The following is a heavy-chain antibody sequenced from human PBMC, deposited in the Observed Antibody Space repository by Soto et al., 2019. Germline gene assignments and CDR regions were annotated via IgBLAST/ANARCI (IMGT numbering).Heavy chain of an antibody. CDR1: GGSFSGYY. CDR2: INHSGST. V-gene: IGHV4-34*01. D-gene: IGHD6-13*01. Sequence: QVQLQQWGAGLLKPSETLSLTCAVYGGSFSGYYWSWIRQPPGKGLEWIGEINHSGSTNYNPSLKSRVTISVDTSKNQFSLKLSSVTAADTAVYYCASSIAAAVFDYWGQGTLVTVSS. J-gene: IGHJ4*02. CDR3: ASSIAAAVFDY.